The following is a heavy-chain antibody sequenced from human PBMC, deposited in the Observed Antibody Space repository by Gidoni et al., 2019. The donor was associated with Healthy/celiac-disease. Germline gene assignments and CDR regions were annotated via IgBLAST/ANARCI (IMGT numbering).Heavy chain of an antibody. J-gene: IGHJ4*02. V-gene: IGHV3-23*04. CDR2: ISGSGGST. CDR1: GFTFSSYA. Sequence: EVQLVESGGGLVQPGGSLRLSCAASGFTFSSYAMSWVRQAPGKGLEWVSAISGSGGSTYYADSVKGRFTISRDNSKNTLYLQMNSLRAEDTAVYYCAKDSTLSSGYYYVDLYYFDYWGQGTLVTVSS. D-gene: IGHD3-22*01. CDR3: AKDSTLSSGYYYVDLYYFDY.